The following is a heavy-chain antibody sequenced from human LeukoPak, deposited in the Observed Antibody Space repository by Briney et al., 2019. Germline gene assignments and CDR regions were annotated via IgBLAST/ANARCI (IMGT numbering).Heavy chain of an antibody. CDR2: IYYSGST. Sequence: SETLSLTCTVSGGSISSGDYYWSWIRQPPGEGLEWIGYIYYSGSTYYNPSLKSRVTISVDTSKNQFSLKLSSVTAADTAVYYCARVIPAAIFAVDWFDPWGQGTLVTVSS. V-gene: IGHV4-30-4*01. J-gene: IGHJ5*02. CDR3: ARVIPAAIFAVDWFDP. CDR1: GGSISSGDYY. D-gene: IGHD2-2*01.